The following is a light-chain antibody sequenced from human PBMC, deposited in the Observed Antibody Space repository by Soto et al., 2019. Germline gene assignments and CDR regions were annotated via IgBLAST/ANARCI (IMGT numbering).Light chain of an antibody. CDR3: MQGTSWPPKRA. Sequence: DVVMTQSPLSLSVTLGQPASISCRSTHSLLETGGYPYLNCFHQRPGQSPRRLLYKISNRDSGVPDRFSGSGSGTDFTLTISSVEAEDVGVYYCMQGTSWPPKRAFGQGTKVEIK. J-gene: IGKJ1*01. V-gene: IGKV2-30*01. CDR2: KIS. CDR1: HSLLETGGYPY.